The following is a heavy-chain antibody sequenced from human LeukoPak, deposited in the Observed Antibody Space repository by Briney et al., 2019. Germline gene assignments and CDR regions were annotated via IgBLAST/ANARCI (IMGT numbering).Heavy chain of an antibody. CDR2: IYYSGST. CDR1: GGSISSYY. Sequence: KTSETLSLTCTVSGGSISSYYWSWIRQPPGKGLEWIGYIYYSGSTNYNPSLKSRVTISVDTSKNQFSLKLSSVTAADTAVYYCAGGGVVVDAFDIWGQGTMVTVSS. V-gene: IGHV4-59*01. J-gene: IGHJ3*02. D-gene: IGHD2-15*01. CDR3: AGGGVVVDAFDI.